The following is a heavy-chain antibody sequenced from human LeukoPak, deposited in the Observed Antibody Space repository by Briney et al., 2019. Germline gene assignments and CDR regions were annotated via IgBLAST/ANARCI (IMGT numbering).Heavy chain of an antibody. V-gene: IGHV4-4*08. CDR2: IYTSGST. CDR3: ARYEAVAGVFDY. J-gene: IGHJ4*02. Sequence: SETLSLTCTVSGGSINNYFWSWIRQPPGKGLEWIGRIYTSGSTNYNPSLTSRVTISVDTSKNQFSLKLSSVTAADTAVYYCARYEAVAGVFDYWGQGTLVSVSS. D-gene: IGHD6-19*01. CDR1: GGSINNYF.